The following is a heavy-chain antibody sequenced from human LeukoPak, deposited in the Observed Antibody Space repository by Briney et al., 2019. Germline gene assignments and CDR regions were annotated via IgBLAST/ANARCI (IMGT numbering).Heavy chain of an antibody. D-gene: IGHD3-9*01. J-gene: IGHJ4*02. CDR3: AKEAYDILTGWIGGFDY. Sequence: PGGSLRLSCAAPGFTFSSYGMHWVRQAPGKGLEWVAVIWYDGSNKYYADSVKGRFTISRDNSKNTLYLQMNSLRAEDTAVFYSAKEAYDILTGWIGGFDYWGQGTLVTVSS. V-gene: IGHV3-33*06. CDR1: GFTFSSYG. CDR2: IWYDGSNK.